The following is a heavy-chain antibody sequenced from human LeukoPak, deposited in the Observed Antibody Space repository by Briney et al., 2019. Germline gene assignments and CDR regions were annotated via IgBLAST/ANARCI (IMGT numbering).Heavy chain of an antibody. D-gene: IGHD1-26*01. Sequence: GASVKVSCKASGYTITNNYMHWVRQAPGQGLEWMGVINPSGTGTSYAQKLQDRITMTTDTSTNTAYMELRSLRSDDTAVYYCVRGSGMVASYNWFDPWGQGTLVTVSS. CDR2: INPSGTGT. CDR1: GYTITNNY. J-gene: IGHJ5*02. CDR3: VRGSGMVASYNWFDP. V-gene: IGHV1-46*01.